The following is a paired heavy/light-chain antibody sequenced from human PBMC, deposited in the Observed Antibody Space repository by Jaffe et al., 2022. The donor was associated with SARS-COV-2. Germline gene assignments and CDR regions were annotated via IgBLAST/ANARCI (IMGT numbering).Heavy chain of an antibody. V-gene: IGHV3-23*04. CDR3: AKDGGGSSWYVNAFDF. CDR2: ISGSGGST. Sequence: EVQVVESGGGLVQPGGSLRLSCAASEFTFSIYALSWVRQAPGKGLEWVSGISGSGGSTYYADSVKGRFTISRDNSKNTLYLQMNSLRAEDTAIYYCAKDGGGSSWYVNAFDFRGQGTMVTVSS. CDR1: EFTFSIYA. J-gene: IGHJ3*01. D-gene: IGHD6-13*01.
Light chain of an antibody. CDR2: EVT. J-gene: IGLJ3*02. CDR3: SSYAGSNNWV. CDR1: SSDVGGYNY. Sequence: QSALTQPPSASGSPGQSVTISCTGTSSDVGGYNYVSWYQQHPGKAPKLMIYEVTKRPSGVPDRFSGSKSGNTASLTVSGLRAEDEADYYCSSYAGSNNWVFGGGTKLTVL. V-gene: IGLV2-8*01.